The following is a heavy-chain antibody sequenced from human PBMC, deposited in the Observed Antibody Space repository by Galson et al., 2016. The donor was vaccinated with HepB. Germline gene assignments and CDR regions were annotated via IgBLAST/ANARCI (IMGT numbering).Heavy chain of an antibody. Sequence: SLRLSCAASGFTFNNYGMHWVRQTPGQGLEWLALILHDGSKKFYADSVKGRFTISRDNSKNTLYLQMNSLTTEDTAVYFCAKPLQGTYPYYFDCWGQGTLVTVAS. J-gene: IGHJ4*02. CDR2: ILHDGSKK. D-gene: IGHD3-10*01. V-gene: IGHV3-30*18. CDR3: AKPLQGTYPYYFDC. CDR1: GFTFNNYG.